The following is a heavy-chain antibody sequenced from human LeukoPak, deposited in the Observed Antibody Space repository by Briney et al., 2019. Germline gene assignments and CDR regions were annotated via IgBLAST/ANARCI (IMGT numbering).Heavy chain of an antibody. CDR1: GGSISSGSYY. D-gene: IGHD3-22*01. J-gene: IGHJ4*02. CDR2: IYTGGST. Sequence: KNSETLSLTCTVSGGSISSGSYYWSWIRQPAGKGLEWIGRIYTGGSTNYNPSLKSRVTISVDTSKNQFSLKLSSVTAADTAVYYCARDPNSSGYYGIDYWGQGTLVTVSS. CDR3: ARDPNSSGYYGIDY. V-gene: IGHV4-61*02.